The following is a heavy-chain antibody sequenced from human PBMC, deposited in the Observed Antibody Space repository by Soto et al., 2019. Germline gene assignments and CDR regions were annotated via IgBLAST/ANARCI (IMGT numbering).Heavy chain of an antibody. V-gene: IGHV4-59*01. D-gene: IGHD3-10*01. CDR2: IYYSGST. CDR3: ARDYGSGSGYMDV. Sequence: SETLSLTCTVSGGSISSYYWSWIRQPPGKGLEWIGYIYYSGSTNYNPSLKSRVTISVDTSKNQFSLKLSSVTAADTAVYYCARDYGSGSGYMDVWGKGTTVTVSS. J-gene: IGHJ6*03. CDR1: GGSISSYY.